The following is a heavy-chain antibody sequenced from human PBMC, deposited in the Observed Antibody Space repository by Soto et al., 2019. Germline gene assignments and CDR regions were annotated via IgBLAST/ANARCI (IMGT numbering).Heavy chain of an antibody. CDR2: IYHSGST. CDR1: GGSISSSNW. J-gene: IGHJ4*02. CDR3: ARVTYYYDSSGYYHATGFDY. V-gene: IGHV4-4*02. D-gene: IGHD3-22*01. Sequence: ASETLSLTCTVSGGSISSSNWLSWVRQPPGKGLEWIGEIYHSGSTNYNPSLKSRVTISVDKSKNQFSLKLSSVTAADTAVYYCARVTYYYDSSGYYHATGFDYWGQGTLVTVSS.